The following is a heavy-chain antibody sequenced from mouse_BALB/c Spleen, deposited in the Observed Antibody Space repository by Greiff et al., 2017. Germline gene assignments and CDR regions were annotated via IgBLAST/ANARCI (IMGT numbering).Heavy chain of an antibody. Sequence: VQLQQSGPELVKPGASVRISCKASGYTFTSYYIHWVKQRPGQGLEWIGWIYPGNVNTKYNEKFKGKATLTADKSSSTAYMQLSSLTSEDSAVYYCARGGIYWYFDVWGAGTTVTVSS. CDR2: IYPGNVNT. V-gene: IGHV1S56*01. D-gene: IGHD1-1*02. J-gene: IGHJ1*01. CDR3: ARGGIYWYFDV. CDR1: GYTFTSYY.